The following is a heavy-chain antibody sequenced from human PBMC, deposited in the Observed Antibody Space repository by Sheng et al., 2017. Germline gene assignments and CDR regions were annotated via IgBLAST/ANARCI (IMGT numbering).Heavy chain of an antibody. CDR3: ARASTYSSIGWAFDI. Sequence: QVQLVESGGGVVQPGRSLRLSCAASGFTFSGYGMHWVRQAPGKGLEWVAVIWYDGSNKYYADSVKGRFTISRDNSKNTLYLQMNSLRAEDTAVYYCARASTYSSIGWAFDIWGQGTMVTVSS. V-gene: IGHV3-33*01. J-gene: IGHJ3*02. CDR2: IWYDGSNK. CDR1: GFTFSGYG. D-gene: IGHD6-13*01.